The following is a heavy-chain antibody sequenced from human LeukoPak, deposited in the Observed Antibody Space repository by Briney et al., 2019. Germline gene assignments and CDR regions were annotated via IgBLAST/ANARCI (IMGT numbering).Heavy chain of an antibody. D-gene: IGHD5-18*01. Sequence: GGSLRLSCAASGFTFSSYEMNWVRQAPGKGLERVSYISSSSSTIYYADSVKGRFTISRDNAKNSLYLQMNSLRAEDTAVYYCARGGQLWYWGQGTLVTVSS. J-gene: IGHJ4*02. CDR3: ARGGQLWY. CDR2: ISSSSSTI. V-gene: IGHV3-48*01. CDR1: GFTFSSYE.